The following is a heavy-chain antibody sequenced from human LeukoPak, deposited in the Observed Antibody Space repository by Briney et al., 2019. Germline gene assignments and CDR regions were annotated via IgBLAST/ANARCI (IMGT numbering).Heavy chain of an antibody. Sequence: ASVKVSLKTSGFTFRSYGFTWVRQAAGQGLEWMGRISAYTGDTKSAQKFQGRITMTTDTTTSTAYMEMRSLRSDDTAVYYCTRGCRSTCSYGLDYWGQGTLVTVSS. CDR2: ISAYTGDT. CDR3: TRGCRSTCSYGLDY. CDR1: GFTFRSYG. V-gene: IGHV1-18*01. D-gene: IGHD2-2*01. J-gene: IGHJ4*02.